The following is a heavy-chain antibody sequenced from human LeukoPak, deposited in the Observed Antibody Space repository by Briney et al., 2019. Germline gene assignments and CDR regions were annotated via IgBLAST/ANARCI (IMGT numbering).Heavy chain of an antibody. Sequence: GGSLRLSCAASGFTFSSYSMNWVRQAPGKGLEWVSSISSSSSYICYADSVKGRFTFSRDNAKNSLYLQMNSLRAEDTAVYYCASSGRGSGSYSANYYFDYWGQGTLVTVSS. D-gene: IGHD3-10*01. CDR2: ISSSSSYI. J-gene: IGHJ4*02. CDR3: ASSGRGSGSYSANYYFDY. V-gene: IGHV3-21*01. CDR1: GFTFSSYS.